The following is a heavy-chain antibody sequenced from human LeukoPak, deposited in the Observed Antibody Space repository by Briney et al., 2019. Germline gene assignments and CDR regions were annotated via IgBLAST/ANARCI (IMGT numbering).Heavy chain of an antibody. CDR2: ISNSGSTI. CDR3: ARDGGTYRRYFDY. Sequence: PGGSLRLSCAASGFTFSSYSVNWVRQAPGKGLEWVSYISNSGSTIYYADSVKGRFTISRDNAKNSLYLQMNSLRAEDTAVYYCARDGGTYRRYFDYWGQGTLVIVTS. J-gene: IGHJ4*02. D-gene: IGHD3-16*02. V-gene: IGHV3-48*04. CDR1: GFTFSSYS.